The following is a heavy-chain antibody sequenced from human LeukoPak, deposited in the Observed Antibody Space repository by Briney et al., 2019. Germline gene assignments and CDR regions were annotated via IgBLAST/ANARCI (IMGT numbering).Heavy chain of an antibody. CDR1: GYTFTSYG. V-gene: IGHV1-18*01. CDR2: ISAYNGNT. CDR3: ARDRGWELGYCSGGSCYDENWFDP. J-gene: IGHJ5*02. Sequence: GASVKVSCKASGYTFTSYGISWVRQAPGQGLEWMGWISAYNGNTYYVQTLQGRVIMTTDTSTSTVYMELRSLRSDDTAVYYCARDRGWELGYCSGGSCYDENWFDPWGQGTLVTVSS. D-gene: IGHD2-15*01.